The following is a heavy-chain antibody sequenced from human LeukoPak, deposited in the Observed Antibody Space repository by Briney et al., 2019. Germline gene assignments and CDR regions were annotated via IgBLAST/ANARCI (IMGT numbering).Heavy chain of an antibody. V-gene: IGHV3-30-3*01. CDR2: ISYDGSNK. J-gene: IGHJ4*02. D-gene: IGHD6-13*01. Sequence: PGGSLRLSCAASGFTFSSYAMHWVRQAPGKGLEWVAVISYDGSNKYYADSVKGRFTISRDNAKNSLYLQMNSLRAEDTAVYHCARRAAAGTLFDYWGQGTLVTVSS. CDR1: GFTFSSYA. CDR3: ARRAAAGTLFDY.